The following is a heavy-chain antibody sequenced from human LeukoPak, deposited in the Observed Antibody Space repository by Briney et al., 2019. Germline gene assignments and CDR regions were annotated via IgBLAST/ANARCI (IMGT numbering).Heavy chain of an antibody. CDR3: ARDQGYCTSASCRGDAFDV. CDR1: GFTFSSYW. Sequence: GRSLRLSCAASGFTFSSYWMSWVRQAPGKGLEWVAKIKQDGSEKYYADSVKGRFTISGDNAKNSLSLQMNSLRAEDTAVYYCARDQGYCTSASCRGDAFDVWGQGSMVSVSS. CDR2: IKQDGSEK. D-gene: IGHD2-2*01. J-gene: IGHJ3*01. V-gene: IGHV3-7*01.